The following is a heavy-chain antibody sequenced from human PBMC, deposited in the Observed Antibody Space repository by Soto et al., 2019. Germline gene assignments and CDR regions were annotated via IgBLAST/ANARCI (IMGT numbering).Heavy chain of an antibody. CDR3: ARPFYGDHGIVDY. CDR2: ISGYNGNT. D-gene: IGHD4-17*01. J-gene: IGHJ4*02. CDR1: GYTFKNYG. V-gene: IGHV1-18*01. Sequence: QVQLVQSGAEVKKPGASVRVSCKTSGYTFKNYGIIWVRQAPGQGLEWMGWISGYNGNTKYPQKFQGRVTLTTDTSTSTGYMELRGLRSDDTAVYYCARPFYGDHGIVDYWGQGPLVTVSS.